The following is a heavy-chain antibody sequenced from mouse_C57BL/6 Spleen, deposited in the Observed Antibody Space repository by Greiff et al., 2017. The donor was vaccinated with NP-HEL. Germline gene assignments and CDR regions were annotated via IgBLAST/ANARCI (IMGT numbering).Heavy chain of an antibody. J-gene: IGHJ4*01. V-gene: IGHV5-6*01. Sequence: EVQRVESGGDLVKPGGSLKLSCAASGFTFSSYGMSWVRQTPDKRLEWVATISSGGSYTYYPDSVKGRFTISRDNAKNTLYLQMSSLKSEDTAMYYCARALYDYDVRYYAMDYWGQGTSVTVSS. D-gene: IGHD2-4*01. CDR1: GFTFSSYG. CDR2: ISSGGSYT. CDR3: ARALYDYDVRYYAMDY.